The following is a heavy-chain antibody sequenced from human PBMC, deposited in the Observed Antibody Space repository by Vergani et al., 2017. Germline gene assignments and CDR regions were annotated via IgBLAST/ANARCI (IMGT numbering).Heavy chain of an antibody. CDR1: GFSLSTSGMC. V-gene: IGHV2-70*15. D-gene: IGHD6-6*01. J-gene: IGHJ6*02. CDR3: ARRRRAAREGYYYYYGMDV. Sequence: QVTLRESGPALVKPTQTLTLTCTFSGFSLSTSGMCVSWIRQPPGKALEWLARIDWDDDKYYSTSLKIRLTISKDTSKNQVVLTMTSMDPVDTATYDWARRRRAAREGYYYYYGMDVWGQGP. CDR2: IDWDDDK.